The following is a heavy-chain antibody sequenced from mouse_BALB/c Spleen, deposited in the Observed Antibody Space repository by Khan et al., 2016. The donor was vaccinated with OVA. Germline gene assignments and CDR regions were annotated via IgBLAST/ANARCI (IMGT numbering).Heavy chain of an antibody. CDR2: ISNGGDYT. Sequence: DVQLVESGGDLVKPGGSLKLSCAASGFIFSSYSMSWVRQTPDKRLEWVATISNGGDYTYYPDNVKGRFTISRDNAKNTLYLQMSSLKSEDTAMYYCASHLTGSFAYWGQGTLVTVSA. J-gene: IGHJ3*01. V-gene: IGHV5-6*01. CDR3: ASHLTGSFAY. D-gene: IGHD4-1*01. CDR1: GFIFSSYS.